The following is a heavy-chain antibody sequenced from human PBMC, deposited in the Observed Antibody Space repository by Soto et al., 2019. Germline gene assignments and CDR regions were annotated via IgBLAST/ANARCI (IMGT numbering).Heavy chain of an antibody. Sequence: SETLSLTCAVYGGSFSGYYWSLIRQPPGKGLEWIGEINHSGSTNYNPSLKSRVTISVDTSKNRFSLKLSSVTAADTAVYYCARSLRSSRRFDYWGQGTLVTVSS. CDR2: INHSGST. V-gene: IGHV4-34*01. CDR3: ARSLRSSRRFDY. CDR1: GGSFSGYY. J-gene: IGHJ4*02.